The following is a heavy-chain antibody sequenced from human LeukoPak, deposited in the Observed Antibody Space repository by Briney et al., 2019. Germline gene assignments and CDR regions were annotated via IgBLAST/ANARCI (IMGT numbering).Heavy chain of an antibody. CDR1: GGSFSGYY. V-gene: IGHV4-34*01. J-gene: IGHJ4*02. CDR3: ARSRGWLQSHPLGY. Sequence: SETLSLTCAVYGGSFSGYYWSWIRQPPGKGLECIGEIHHSGSTNYNPSLKSRVTLSVDTSKNQFSLKLSSVTAADTAVYYCARSRGWLQSHPLGYWGQGTLVTVSS. D-gene: IGHD5-24*01. CDR2: IHHSGST.